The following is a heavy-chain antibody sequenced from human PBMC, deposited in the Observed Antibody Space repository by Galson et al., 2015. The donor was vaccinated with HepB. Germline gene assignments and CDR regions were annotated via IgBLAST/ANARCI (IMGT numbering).Heavy chain of an antibody. D-gene: IGHD7-27*01. Sequence: ETLSLACAVSGGSISGYYWSWIRQPPGKGLEWIGYIFYRGSTSYNPSLKSRVTISIDTSKNHFSLRLNSVTAADTAVYYCATIRLTGEIFDYWGQGVLVTVSS. CDR1: GGSISGYY. V-gene: IGHV4-59*01. CDR2: IFYRGST. CDR3: ATIRLTGEIFDY. J-gene: IGHJ4*02.